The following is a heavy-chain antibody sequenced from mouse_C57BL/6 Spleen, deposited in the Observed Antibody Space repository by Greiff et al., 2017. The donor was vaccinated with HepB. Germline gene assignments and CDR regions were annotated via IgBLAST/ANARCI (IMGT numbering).Heavy chain of an antibody. CDR1: GYTFTSYW. J-gene: IGHJ1*03. D-gene: IGHD1-1*01. V-gene: IGHV1-50*01. CDR3: ARFLYSGYFDV. CDR2: IDPSDSYT. Sequence: VQLQQPGAELVKPGASVKLSCKASGYTFTSYWMQWVKQRPGQGLEWIGEIDPSDSYTNYNQKFKGKATLTVDTSSSTAYMQLSSRTSEDSAVYYCARFLYSGYFDVWGTVTTVTVSS.